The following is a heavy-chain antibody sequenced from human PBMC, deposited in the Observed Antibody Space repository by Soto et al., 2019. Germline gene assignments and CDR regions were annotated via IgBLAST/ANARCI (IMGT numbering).Heavy chain of an antibody. CDR3: TRSIGSGGVIGGFDY. CDR2: IIPMFDTP. V-gene: IGHV1-69*01. D-gene: IGHD3-16*02. Sequence: QVQLVQSETEVKKPGSAVKVSCKASGGTFNTYAMNWVRQAPGQGLEWMGGIIPMFDTPRYAQKFQGRITITVDESTTTACMELSSLRSDDTAVYYCTRSIGSGGVIGGFDYWGQGTLVTVSS. J-gene: IGHJ4*02. CDR1: GGTFNTYA.